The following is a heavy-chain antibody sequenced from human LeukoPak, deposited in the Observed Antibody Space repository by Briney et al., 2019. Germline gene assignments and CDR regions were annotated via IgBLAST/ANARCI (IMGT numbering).Heavy chain of an antibody. CDR3: ARRVITMVRGVISSDWFDP. V-gene: IGHV1-24*01. J-gene: IGHJ5*02. CDR1: GYTLTELS. D-gene: IGHD3-10*01. CDR2: FDPEDGET. Sequence: ASVKVSCKVSGYTLTELSIHWVRQAPGKGLEWMGGFDPEDGETIYAQKFQGRVTMTTDTSTSTAYMELRSLRSDDTAVYYCARRVITMVRGVISSDWFDPWGQGTLVTVSS.